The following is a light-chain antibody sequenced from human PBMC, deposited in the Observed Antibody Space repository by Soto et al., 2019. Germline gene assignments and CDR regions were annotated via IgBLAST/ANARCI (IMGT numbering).Light chain of an antibody. CDR2: GAS. CDR3: QHHDSPPRT. V-gene: IGKV3-20*01. J-gene: IGKJ1*01. Sequence: EIVLTQSPGTLSLSPGERATLSCRASQSISSSYLAWYQQKPGQAPRLLIYGASSRATRIPDRFSGSGSETEFTLTINRLEPEDFAVYYCQHHDSPPRTFXQGAKPDIK. CDR1: QSISSSY.